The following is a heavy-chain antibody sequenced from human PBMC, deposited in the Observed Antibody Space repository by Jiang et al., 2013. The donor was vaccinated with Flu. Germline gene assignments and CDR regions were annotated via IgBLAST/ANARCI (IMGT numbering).Heavy chain of an antibody. CDR2: VSYSGNT. D-gene: IGHD6-13*01. J-gene: IGHJ6*02. Sequence: GPGLVKPSETLSLTCTVSGGSISSYHWSWIRQPPGKGLEWVGYVSYSGNTRYNPSLRSRVTISVDTSKNQFSLKLSSVTTADTAVYYCARDRTLYSTNVLYYYGMDVWGHGTTVTVSS. CDR1: GGSISSYH. CDR3: ARDRTLYSTNVLYYYGMDV. V-gene: IGHV4-59*01.